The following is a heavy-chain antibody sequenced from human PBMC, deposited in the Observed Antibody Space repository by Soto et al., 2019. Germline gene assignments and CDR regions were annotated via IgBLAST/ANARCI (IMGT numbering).Heavy chain of an antibody. Sequence: ASVKVSCKTSGYTFNTYGINWVRQAPGQGLEWMGVINPHGGSTKYAQKFQGRITMTRDTSRSTVYMELSSLRSDDTAIYYCARSSGGNFGIIIEGSNWFDPWGQGTLVTVSS. D-gene: IGHD3-3*01. J-gene: IGHJ5*02. CDR1: GYTFNTYG. CDR3: ARSSGGNFGIIIEGSNWFDP. V-gene: IGHV1-46*02. CDR2: INPHGGST.